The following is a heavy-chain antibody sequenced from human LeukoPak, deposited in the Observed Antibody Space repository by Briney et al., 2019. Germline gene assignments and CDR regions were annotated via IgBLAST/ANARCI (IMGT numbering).Heavy chain of an antibody. Sequence: ASVKVSCKASGYTFTSYYMHWVRQAPGQGLEWMGIINPSGGSTSYAQKFQGRVTVTRDTSTSTVYMELSSLRSEDTAVYYCARDPQIGELIPYRFDYWGQGTLVTVSS. D-gene: IGHD3-10*01. CDR2: INPSGGST. V-gene: IGHV1-46*01. CDR3: ARDPQIGELIPYRFDY. J-gene: IGHJ4*02. CDR1: GYTFTSYY.